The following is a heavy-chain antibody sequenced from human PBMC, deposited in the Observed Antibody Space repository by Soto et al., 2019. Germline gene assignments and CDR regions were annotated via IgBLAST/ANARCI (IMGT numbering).Heavy chain of an antibody. CDR3: ARDGTYGLVPFDF. Sequence: QVQLVQSGAEVKKPGSSVKVSCKASGGTFSSYAISWVRQAPGQGLEWMGGIIPIFGTANYAQKFQGRVTISADRSTRPAYMELSSLRSEDTAVDYCARDGTYGLVPFDFWGQGTLVTVSS. V-gene: IGHV1-69*01. CDR1: GGTFSSYA. D-gene: IGHD1-26*01. CDR2: IIPIFGTA. J-gene: IGHJ4*02.